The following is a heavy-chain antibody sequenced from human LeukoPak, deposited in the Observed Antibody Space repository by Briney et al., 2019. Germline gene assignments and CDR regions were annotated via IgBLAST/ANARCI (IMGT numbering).Heavy chain of an antibody. CDR3: ARVPARAGDIVVVPAAPNDAFDI. CDR2: TYYRSKWYN. Sequence: SQTLSLTCAISGDSVSSNSAAWNWIRQSPSRGLEWLGRTYYRSKWYNDYAVSVKSRITINPDTSKNQFSLQLNSVTPEDTAVYYCARVPARAGDIVVVPAAPNDAFDIWGQGTMVTVSS. CDR1: GDSVSSNSAA. V-gene: IGHV6-1*01. J-gene: IGHJ3*02. D-gene: IGHD2-2*01.